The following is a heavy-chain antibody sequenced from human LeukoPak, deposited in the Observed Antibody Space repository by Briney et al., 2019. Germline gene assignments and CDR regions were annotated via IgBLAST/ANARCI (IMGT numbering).Heavy chain of an antibody. CDR3: ARDLHGDYAFDY. Sequence: GGSLRLSCAASGFTFSSCSMNWVRQAPVKGLEWVSYISGSSSTIFYADSVKGRFTISRDNAKNSLYLQMNSLRDEDTAVYYCARDLHGDYAFDYWGQGTLVTVSS. D-gene: IGHD4-17*01. V-gene: IGHV3-48*02. J-gene: IGHJ4*02. CDR1: GFTFSSCS. CDR2: ISGSSSTI.